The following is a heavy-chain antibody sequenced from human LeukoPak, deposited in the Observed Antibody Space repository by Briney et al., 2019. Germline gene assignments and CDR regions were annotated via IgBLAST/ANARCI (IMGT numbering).Heavy chain of an antibody. J-gene: IGHJ4*02. CDR3: ARVPYYYDQDFDY. V-gene: IGHV3-64D*06. D-gene: IGHD3-22*01. Sequence: GGSLRLSCSASGFTFSLYAMHWVRQAPGRGLEYVSAITSNGGSTYYADSVKGRFTISRDNSKNTLYLHMSTLRPEDTAVYYCARVPYYYDQDFDYWGQGTLVTVSS. CDR1: GFTFSLYA. CDR2: ITSNGGST.